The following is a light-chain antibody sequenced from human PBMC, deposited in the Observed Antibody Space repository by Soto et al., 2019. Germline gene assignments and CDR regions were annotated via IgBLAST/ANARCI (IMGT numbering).Light chain of an antibody. V-gene: IGLV2-14*01. CDR1: SSDVGGYNY. Sequence: LTQPASVSWSPGQSITISCTGTSSDVGGYNYVSWYQQHPGKAPKLMIYEVTNRPSGVSNRFSGSKSGNTASLTISGLQAEDEADYYCSSYTSRSTLVFGTGTKVTVL. CDR3: SSYTSRSTLV. CDR2: EVT. J-gene: IGLJ1*01.